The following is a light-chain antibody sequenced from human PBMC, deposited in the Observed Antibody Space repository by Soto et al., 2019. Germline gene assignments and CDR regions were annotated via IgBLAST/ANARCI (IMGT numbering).Light chain of an antibody. CDR1: QTIFYTSSNKNY. V-gene: IGKV4-1*01. CDR3: QQYYATPFT. CDR2: WAS. J-gene: IGKJ3*01. Sequence: DIVLTQSPDSLAVSLGERATIHCKSSQTIFYTSSNKNYLAWYQQRPGQPPKLLIYWASDRESGVPNRFSGSGSWTEFTLTISSLQAEDVAVYYCQQYYATPFTFGPLTRLDIK.